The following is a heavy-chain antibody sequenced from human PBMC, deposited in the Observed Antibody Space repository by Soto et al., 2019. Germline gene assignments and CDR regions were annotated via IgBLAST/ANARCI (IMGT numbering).Heavy chain of an antibody. J-gene: IGHJ6*02. CDR3: AKEMVITFGGVIVHPNYYYYGMDV. D-gene: IGHD3-16*02. V-gene: IGHV3-30*18. CDR2: ISYDGSNK. CDR1: GFTFSSYG. Sequence: GGSLRLSCAASGFTFSSYGMHWVRQAPGKGLEWVAVISYDGSNKYYADSVKGRFTISRDNSKNTLYLQMNSLRAEDTAVYYCAKEMVITFGGVIVHPNYYYYGMDVWGQGTTVTVSS.